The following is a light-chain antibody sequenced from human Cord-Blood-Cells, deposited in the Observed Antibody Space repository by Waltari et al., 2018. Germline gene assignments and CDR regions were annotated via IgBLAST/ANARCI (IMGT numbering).Light chain of an antibody. J-gene: IGLJ3*02. V-gene: IGLV2-23*03. CDR3: CSYAGSSTFDWV. CDR2: EGS. CDR1: SSDVGSYNL. Sequence: QSALTQPDTVSGSPGQSITISCTGTSSDVGSYNLVFWYQQYPGKAPKLLFYEGSKRPSGVSNRFSGSKSGNTASLTISGLQAEDEADYYCCSYAGSSTFDWVFGGGTKLTVL.